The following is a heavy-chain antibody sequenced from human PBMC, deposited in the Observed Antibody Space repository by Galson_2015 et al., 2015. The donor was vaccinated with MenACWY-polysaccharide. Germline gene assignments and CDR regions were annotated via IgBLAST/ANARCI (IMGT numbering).Heavy chain of an antibody. V-gene: IGHV3-30-3*01. J-gene: IGHJ6*02. Sequence: SLRLSCAASGFTFSSYAIHWVRQAPGKGLEWVAVISYDGSNKYYADSLKGRFTISRDNSKNMLYLQMNSLRAEDTAVYYCARAYCDRTPCYGMAVGGQGTTVPFSS. CDR3: ARAYCDRTPCYGMAV. CDR2: ISYDGSNK. CDR1: GFTFSSYA. D-gene: IGHD2/OR15-2a*01.